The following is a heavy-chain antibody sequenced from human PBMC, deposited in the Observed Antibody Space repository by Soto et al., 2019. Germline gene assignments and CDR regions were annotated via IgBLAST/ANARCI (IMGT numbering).Heavy chain of an antibody. CDR3: AKGPTVFGAVISFDYYYGMYV. J-gene: IGHJ6*02. V-gene: IGHV3-23*01. Sequence: XGSLRIACTASGFTFSTSAMSWVRQAPGRGLEWVSGISGSGAGTYYADSVKGRFTISRDNSKNTLYLQMSGLRAEDAAVYYCAKGPTVFGAVISFDYYYGMYVWGQGTPVTVSS. CDR2: ISGSGAGT. CDR1: GFTFSTSA. D-gene: IGHD3-3*01.